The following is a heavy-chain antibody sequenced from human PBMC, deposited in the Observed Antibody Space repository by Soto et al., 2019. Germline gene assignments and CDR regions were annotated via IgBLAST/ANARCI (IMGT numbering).Heavy chain of an antibody. CDR1: GYTFTGYY. Sequence: ASVKVSCKASGYTFTGYYMHWVRQAPGQGLEWMGWINPNSGGTNYAQKFQGWVTMTRDTSISTAYMELSRLRSDDTAVYYCARGYCSSTSCPYYFDYWGQGTLVTVSS. CDR2: INPNSGGT. J-gene: IGHJ4*02. D-gene: IGHD2-2*01. CDR3: ARGYCSSTSCPYYFDY. V-gene: IGHV1-2*04.